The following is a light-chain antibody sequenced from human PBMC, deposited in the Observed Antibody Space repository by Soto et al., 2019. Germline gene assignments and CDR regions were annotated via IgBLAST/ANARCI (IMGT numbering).Light chain of an antibody. CDR3: SSYSISTAYL. J-gene: IGLJ1*01. Sequence: HSVLTQPASVSGSPGQSLTRSCTGTSSDVGGYGYVCWYQLHPGKSPKPMVFEVSNRPSGVSYRFSVSKSGNTAARTTSGLQAEEEADYFCSSYSISTAYLFGTGTKVNVL. CDR2: EVS. CDR1: SSDVGGYGY. V-gene: IGLV2-14*01.